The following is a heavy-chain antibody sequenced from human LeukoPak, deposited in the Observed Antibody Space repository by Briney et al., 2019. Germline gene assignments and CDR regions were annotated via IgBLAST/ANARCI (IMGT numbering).Heavy chain of an antibody. CDR1: GGTFSSYA. D-gene: IGHD1-14*01. Sequence: GASVKVSCKASGGTFSSYAISWVRQAPGQGLEWMGGIIPIFGTANYAQKFQGRVTITTGESTSTAYMELSSLRSEGTAVYYCVRALTESPSVSYYYYMDVWGKGTTVTVSS. V-gene: IGHV1-69*05. CDR3: VRALTESPSVSYYYYMDV. J-gene: IGHJ6*03. CDR2: IIPIFGTA.